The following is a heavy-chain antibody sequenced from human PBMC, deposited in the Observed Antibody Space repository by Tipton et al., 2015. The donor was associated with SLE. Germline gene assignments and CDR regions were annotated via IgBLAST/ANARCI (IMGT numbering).Heavy chain of an antibody. CDR3: RLITITSLFDY. CDR1: GGSISSSSYY. D-gene: IGHD3-10*01. Sequence: TLSLTCTVSGGSISSSSYYWGWIRQPPGKGLEWIGSSYYSGSTYYNPSLKSRVTISVDTSKNQFSLKLSSVTAADTAVYYCRLITITSLFDYWGQGTLVTGSS. V-gene: IGHV4-39*07. J-gene: IGHJ4*02. CDR2: SYYSGST.